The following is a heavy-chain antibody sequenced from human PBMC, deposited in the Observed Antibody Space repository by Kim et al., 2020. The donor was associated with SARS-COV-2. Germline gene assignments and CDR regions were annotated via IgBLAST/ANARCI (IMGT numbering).Heavy chain of an antibody. CDR3: ARDHGYCSGGSCYGGYMDV. Sequence: SVKVSCKASGGTFSSYAISWVRQAPGQGLEWMGRIIPIFGIANYAQKFQGRVTITADKSTSTAYMELSSLRSEDTAVYYCARDHGYCSGGSCYGGYMDVWGKGTTVTVSS. V-gene: IGHV1-69*04. CDR2: IIPIFGIA. D-gene: IGHD2-15*01. J-gene: IGHJ6*03. CDR1: GGTFSSYA.